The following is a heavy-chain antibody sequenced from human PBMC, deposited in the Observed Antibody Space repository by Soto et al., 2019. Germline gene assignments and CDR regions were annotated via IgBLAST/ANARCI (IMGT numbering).Heavy chain of an antibody. Sequence: GGPLRHSCAASGVPFSSYAMSWVRQAPGKGLEWVSAISGSGGSTYYADSVKGRFTISRDNSKNTLYLQMNSLRAEDTAVYYCAKDEYSSSTYYYYYGIDVWGQGTTVTVSS. CDR1: GVPFSSYA. D-gene: IGHD6-6*01. CDR3: AKDEYSSSTYYYYYGIDV. V-gene: IGHV3-23*01. J-gene: IGHJ6*02. CDR2: ISGSGGST.